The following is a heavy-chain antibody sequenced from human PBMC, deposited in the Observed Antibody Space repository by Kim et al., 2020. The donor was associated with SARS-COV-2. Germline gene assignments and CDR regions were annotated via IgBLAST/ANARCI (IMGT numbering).Heavy chain of an antibody. CDR3: ARPGWSSSWYAHFDY. D-gene: IGHD6-13*01. J-gene: IGHJ4*01. V-gene: IGHV3-30*04. CDR2: ISYDGSNK. CDR1: GFTFSSYA. Sequence: GGSLRLSCAASGFTFSSYAMHWVRQAPGKGLEWVAVISYDGSNKYYADSVKGRFTISRDNSKNTLYLQMNSLRAEDTAVYYCARPGWSSSWYAHFDYWG.